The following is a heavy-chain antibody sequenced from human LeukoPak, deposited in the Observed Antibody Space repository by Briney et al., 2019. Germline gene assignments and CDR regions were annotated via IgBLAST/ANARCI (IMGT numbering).Heavy chain of an antibody. CDR2: TYYRSKWYN. D-gene: IGHD6-19*01. Sequence: SQTFSLTCVISGDSVSSNSATWNWIRQSPSRGLEWLGRTYYRSKWYNDYVISVKSRITINPDTSKNQFSLQLNSVTPEDTAVYYCARDPAYSSGWTKNAFDIWGQGTMVTVS. J-gene: IGHJ3*02. V-gene: IGHV6-1*01. CDR3: ARDPAYSSGWTKNAFDI. CDR1: GDSVSSNSAT.